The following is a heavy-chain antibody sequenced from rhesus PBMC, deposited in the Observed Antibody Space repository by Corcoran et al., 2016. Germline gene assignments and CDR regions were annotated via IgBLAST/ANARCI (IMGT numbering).Heavy chain of an antibody. Sequence: QVQLQESGPGLVKPSETLSLPCAVSGGSISSSYWWTWIRQPPGKGLEWIGYISGSSGNTYYNPSLKSRVTISTDTSKNQFSLKLRSVTAADTAVYYCARDYSSGWDYWGQGVLVTVSS. D-gene: IGHD6-31*01. V-gene: IGHV4-65*01. CDR3: ARDYSSGWDY. CDR1: GGSISSSYW. J-gene: IGHJ4*01. CDR2: ISGSSGNT.